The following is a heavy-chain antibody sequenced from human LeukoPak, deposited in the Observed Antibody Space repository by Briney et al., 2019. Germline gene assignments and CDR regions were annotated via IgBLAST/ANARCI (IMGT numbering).Heavy chain of an antibody. Sequence: PGGSLRLSCAASGFTFNNYVMTWVRQAPGKGLEWVANIKQDGSEKYYVDSVKSRFTISRDNAKNSLYLQMNSLRAEDTAVYYCARETGYYYYYMDVWGKGTTVTISS. CDR2: IKQDGSEK. CDR3: ARETGYYYYYMDV. J-gene: IGHJ6*03. D-gene: IGHD1-14*01. V-gene: IGHV3-7*01. CDR1: GFTFNNYV.